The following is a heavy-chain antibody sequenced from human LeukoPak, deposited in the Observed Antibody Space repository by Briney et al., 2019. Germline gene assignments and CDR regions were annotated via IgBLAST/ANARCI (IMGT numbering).Heavy chain of an antibody. D-gene: IGHD3-16*01. V-gene: IGHV1-46*01. CDR2: INPSGGST. CDR3: AREMITFGGVPSLDY. CDR1: GYTFTSYY. J-gene: IGHJ4*02. Sequence: ASVKVSCKASGYTFTSYYMHWVRQAPGQGLEWMGIINPSGGSTSYAQKFQGRVTMTRDMSTSTVYMELSSLRSEDTAVYYCAREMITFGGVPSLDYWGQGTLVTVSS.